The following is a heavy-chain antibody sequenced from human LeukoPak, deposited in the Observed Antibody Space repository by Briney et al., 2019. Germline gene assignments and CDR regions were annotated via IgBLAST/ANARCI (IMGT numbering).Heavy chain of an antibody. Sequence: PSETLSLTCTVSGGSISSSSYYWGWIRQPPGDGLEWIVSIYYSGSTYYNPSLKRRFTISINTSKNQSSLKLSSVTAADTAVYYCARHTTLSIAAQFDYWGQGTLVTVSS. CDR3: ARHTTLSIAAQFDY. D-gene: IGHD6-6*01. J-gene: IGHJ4*02. V-gene: IGHV4-39*01. CDR1: GGSISSSSYY. CDR2: IYYSGST.